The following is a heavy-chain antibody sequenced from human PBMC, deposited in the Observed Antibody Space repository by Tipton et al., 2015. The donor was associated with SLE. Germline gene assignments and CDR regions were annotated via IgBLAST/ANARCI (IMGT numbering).Heavy chain of an antibody. CDR1: GGSISNYY. J-gene: IGHJ4*02. V-gene: IGHV4-4*07. Sequence: TLSLTSTVSGGSISNYYWSWIRQPAGKGLEWIGRIYTSGSTNYNPSLKSRVTISLDTSKSQFSLILNSLTAADTAVYYCARGPFQRWPPGAYWGQGTLVTVSS. CDR3: ARGPFQRWPPGAY. CDR2: IYTSGST. D-gene: IGHD6-19*01.